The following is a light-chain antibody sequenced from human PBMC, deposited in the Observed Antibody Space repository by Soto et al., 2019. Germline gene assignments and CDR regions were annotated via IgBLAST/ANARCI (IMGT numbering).Light chain of an antibody. CDR2: EVS. Sequence: QSALTQPASVSGSPGQSITISCTGSSSSIGGYNFVSWYQQHPGKTPKLIIFEVSHRPSGVSPRFSGSKSGNTASLTISGLQAEYEADYYCTPYVSCSIYVFGNGTEVTVL. J-gene: IGLJ1*01. CDR1: SSSIGGYNF. V-gene: IGLV2-14*01. CDR3: TPYVSCSIYV.